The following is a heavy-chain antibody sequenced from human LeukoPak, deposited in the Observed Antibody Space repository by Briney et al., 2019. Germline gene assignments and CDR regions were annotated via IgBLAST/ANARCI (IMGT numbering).Heavy chain of an antibody. V-gene: IGHV1-69*13. CDR1: GGTFSSYA. CDR3: ASSGAIFGVVKRKGSWFDP. Sequence: SVKVSCKASGGTFSSYAISWVRQAPGQGLEWMGGIIPIFGTANYAQKFQGRVTITADESTSTAYMELSSLRSEDTAVYYCASSGAIFGVVKRKGSWFDPWGQGTLVTVSS. CDR2: IIPIFGTA. D-gene: IGHD3-3*01. J-gene: IGHJ5*02.